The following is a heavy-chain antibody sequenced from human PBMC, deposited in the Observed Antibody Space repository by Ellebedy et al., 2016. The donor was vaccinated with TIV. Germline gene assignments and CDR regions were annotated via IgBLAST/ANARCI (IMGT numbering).Heavy chain of an antibody. D-gene: IGHD3-22*01. CDR1: GYTFTSYG. J-gene: IGHJ5*02. CDR2: IIPIFGTA. V-gene: IGHV1-69*13. Sequence: SVKVSCXASGYTFTSYGISWVRQAPGQGLEWMGGIIPIFGTANYAQKFQGRVTITADESTSTAYMELSSLRSEDTAVYYCARLSYDSSGYLPYNWFNPWGQGTLVTVSS. CDR3: ARLSYDSSGYLPYNWFNP.